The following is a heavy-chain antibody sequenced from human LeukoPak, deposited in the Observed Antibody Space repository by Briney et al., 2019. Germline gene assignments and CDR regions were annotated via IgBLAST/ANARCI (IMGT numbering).Heavy chain of an antibody. Sequence: GGSLRLSCAASGLTFSSYAMSWVRQAPGKGLEWVSAISGSGGSTYYADSVKGRFTISRDNSKNTLYLQMNSLRAEDTAVYYCAKVPIRYFDWLLQYYFDYWGQGTLVTVSS. CDR3: AKVPIRYFDWLLQYYFDY. V-gene: IGHV3-23*01. J-gene: IGHJ4*02. CDR1: GLTFSSYA. CDR2: ISGSGGST. D-gene: IGHD3-9*01.